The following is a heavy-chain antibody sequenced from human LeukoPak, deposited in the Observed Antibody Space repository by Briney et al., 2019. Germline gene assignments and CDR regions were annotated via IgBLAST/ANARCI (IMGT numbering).Heavy chain of an antibody. Sequence: PGGSLRLSCAVSVFSFSDAWMSWVRQTPGKGLEWVGRIESKTEGGTTDYAALVKGRFTISRDDSTNTLYLQMNSLQSEDTAVYYCTTYGSGRKFDFWGQGVLVTVSS. V-gene: IGHV3-15*04. J-gene: IGHJ4*02. CDR1: VFSFSDAW. CDR2: IESKTEGGTT. CDR3: TTYGSGRKFDF. D-gene: IGHD3-10*01.